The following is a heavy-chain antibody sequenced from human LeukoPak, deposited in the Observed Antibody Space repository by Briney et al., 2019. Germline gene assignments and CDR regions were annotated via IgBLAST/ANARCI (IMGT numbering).Heavy chain of an antibody. Sequence: GWSLRLSCAASGFTFSTYAMSWVRQAPGKGLEWVSVIYSGGSTYYADSVKGRFTISRDNSKNTLYLQMNSLRAEDTAVYYCARVRGRQHLTHLGLYFDYWGQGTLVTVSS. CDR1: GFTFSTYA. CDR3: ARVRGRQHLTHLGLYFDY. D-gene: IGHD6-13*01. V-gene: IGHV3-53*01. CDR2: IYSGGST. J-gene: IGHJ4*02.